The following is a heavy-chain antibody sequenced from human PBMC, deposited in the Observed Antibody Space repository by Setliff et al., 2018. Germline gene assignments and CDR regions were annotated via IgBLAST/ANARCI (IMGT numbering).Heavy chain of an antibody. J-gene: IGHJ3*02. D-gene: IGHD3-3*01. CDR1: GGTFSSYG. Sequence: ASVKVSCKASGGTFSSYGISWVRQAPGQGLEWMGIINPSGGLTRYAQKFQGRVTMTRDTSTSTVYMEVSSLRSEDTAVYYCARGRYYNSWSGTSITAPHDAFDIWGQGTMVTVSS. V-gene: IGHV1-46*03. CDR3: ARGRYYNSWSGTSITAPHDAFDI. CDR2: INPSGGLT.